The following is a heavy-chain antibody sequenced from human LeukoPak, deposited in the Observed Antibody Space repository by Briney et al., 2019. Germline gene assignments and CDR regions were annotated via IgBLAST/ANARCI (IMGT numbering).Heavy chain of an antibody. CDR2: IGNDGAAK. D-gene: IGHD3-10*01. V-gene: IGHV3-30*02. CDR1: GFTFSSYG. Sequence: GGSLRLSCAASGFTFSSYGMHWVRQAPGKGLEWVAVIGNDGAAKYYADSVRGRFTISRDNSKNTLDLQMNSLSAEDTAVYYCAKEEAWGVNAFDYWGQGTPVTVSS. CDR3: AKEEAWGVNAFDY. J-gene: IGHJ4*02.